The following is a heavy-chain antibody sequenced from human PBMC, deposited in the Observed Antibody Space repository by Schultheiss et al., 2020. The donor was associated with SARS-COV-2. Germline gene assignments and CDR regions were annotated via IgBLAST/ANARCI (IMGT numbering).Heavy chain of an antibody. CDR1: GFTFSSYA. CDR3: ARVRSGANSPFDY. V-gene: IGHV3-23*01. J-gene: IGHJ4*02. D-gene: IGHD2-15*01. CDR2: ISLSGGST. Sequence: GESLKISCAASGFTFSSYAMHWVRQAPGKGLEWVSAISLSGGSTHYADSVKGRFTISRDNSKNTLYLQMNNLRAEDTAVYYCARVRSGANSPFDYWGQGTLVTVSS.